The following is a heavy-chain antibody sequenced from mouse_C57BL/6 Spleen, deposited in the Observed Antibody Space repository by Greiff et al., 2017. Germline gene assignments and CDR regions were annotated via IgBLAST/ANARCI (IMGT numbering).Heavy chain of an antibody. CDR3: ARDDYGSSYPGDY. CDR1: GYTFTSYT. CDR2: INPSSGYT. V-gene: IGHV1-4*01. J-gene: IGHJ2*01. D-gene: IGHD1-1*01. Sequence: VQLQQSGAELARPGASVKMSCKASGYTFTSYTMHWVKQRPGQGLEWIGYINPSSGYTKYNQKCKDKATLTADKSSSTAYMQLSSLTSEDSAVYYCARDDYGSSYPGDYWGQGTTLTVSS.